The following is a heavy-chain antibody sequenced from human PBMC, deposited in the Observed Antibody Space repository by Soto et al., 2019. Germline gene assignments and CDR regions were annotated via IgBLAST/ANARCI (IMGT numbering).Heavy chain of an antibody. D-gene: IGHD5-12*01. CDR2: ISYDGSNK. V-gene: IGHV3-30-3*01. Sequence: QVQLVESGGGVVQPGRSLRLSCAASGFTFSSYAMHWVRQAPGKGLERVAVISYDGSNKYYADSVKGRFTISRDNSKNTLYLQMNSLRAEDTAVYYCARDRGYPYYYYYGMDVWGQGTTVTVSS. CDR3: ARDRGYPYYYYYGMDV. CDR1: GFTFSSYA. J-gene: IGHJ6*02.